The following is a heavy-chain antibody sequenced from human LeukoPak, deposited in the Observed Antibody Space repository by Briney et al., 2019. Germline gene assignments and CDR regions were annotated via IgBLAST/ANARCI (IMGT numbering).Heavy chain of an antibody. CDR2: IYYSGST. CDR3: ARDPGWSGDLLLSPSYYFDY. CDR1: GGSISSGDYY. V-gene: IGHV4-61*08. J-gene: IGHJ4*02. Sequence: PSQTLSLTCTVSGGSISSGDYYWSWIRQPSGKGLEWIGYIYYSGSTNNNPSLKSRVTISIDTSKNQFSLKLSSVTAADTAVYYCARDPGWSGDLLLSPSYYFDYWGQGTLVTVSS. D-gene: IGHD3-10*01.